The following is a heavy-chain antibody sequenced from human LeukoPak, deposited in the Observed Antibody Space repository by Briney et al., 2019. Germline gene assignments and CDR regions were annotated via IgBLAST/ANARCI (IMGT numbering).Heavy chain of an antibody. D-gene: IGHD1-26*01. Sequence: SVKVSCKASGGTFSSYAISWVRQAPGQGLEWMGRIIPILGVANYARKFQGRVTITADKSTSTTYMELSSLRSEDTAVYYCARETRGATVDYWGQGTLVTVSS. V-gene: IGHV1-69*04. CDR1: GGTFSSYA. J-gene: IGHJ4*02. CDR2: IIPILGVA. CDR3: ARETRGATVDY.